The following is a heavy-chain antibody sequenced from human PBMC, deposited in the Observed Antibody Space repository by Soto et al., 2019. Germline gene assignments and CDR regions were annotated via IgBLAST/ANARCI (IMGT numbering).Heavy chain of an antibody. CDR3: ASGVGEKKIWSGYHPPYYYYYGMDV. Sequence: TVSGGSISSYYWSWIRQPPGKGLEWIGYIYYSGSTNYNPSLKSRVTISVDTSKNQFSLKLSSVTAADTAVYYCASGVGEKKIWSGYHPPYYYYYGMDVWGQGTTVTVSS. CDR2: IYYSGST. CDR1: GGSISSYY. J-gene: IGHJ6*02. V-gene: IGHV4-59*01. D-gene: IGHD3-3*01.